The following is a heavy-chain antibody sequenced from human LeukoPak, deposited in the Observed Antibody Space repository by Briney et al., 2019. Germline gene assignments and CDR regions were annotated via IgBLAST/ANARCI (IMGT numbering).Heavy chain of an antibody. CDR2: IYHGGST. CDR3: GTRGIGVGWCDP. D-gene: IGHD2-21*01. CDR1: GDSVSSYGYS. Sequence: SETLSLTCALSGDSVSSYGYSWSWIRQPPGKGLESIGYIYHGGSTYYNPSLKSRVTISIDRSKNQFSLRLNSVTAADTAVYYFGTRGIGVGWCDPWGQGTLVTVSS. V-gene: IGHV4-30-2*01. J-gene: IGHJ5*02.